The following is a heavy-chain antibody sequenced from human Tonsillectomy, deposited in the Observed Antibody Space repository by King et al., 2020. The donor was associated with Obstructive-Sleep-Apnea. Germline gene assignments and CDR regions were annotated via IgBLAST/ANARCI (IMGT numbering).Heavy chain of an antibody. CDR2: IYYSGST. CDR1: GGSIRSSSYY. Sequence: LQLQESGPGLVKPSETLSLTCTVSGGSIRSSSYYWGWIRQPPGKGLEWIGSIYYSGSTYYNPSLKGRFTISVDTSTNQFSLKLSSVTAADTAVYYCASPNLRPYYGDVRFDYWCQGTRVTVSS. D-gene: IGHD4-17*01. J-gene: IGHJ4*02. V-gene: IGHV4-39*07. CDR3: ASPNLRPYYGDVRFDY.